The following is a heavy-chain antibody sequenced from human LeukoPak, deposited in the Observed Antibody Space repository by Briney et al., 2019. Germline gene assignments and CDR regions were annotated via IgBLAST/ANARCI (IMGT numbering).Heavy chain of an antibody. CDR2: IYHSGST. Sequence: SGTLSLTCAVSGGSISSSNWWSWVRQPPGKGLEWIGEIYHSGSTNYNPSLKSRVTISVDKSKNQFSLKLSAATAADTAVYYCARGGSHDSSGYDAFDIWGQGTTVTVSS. D-gene: IGHD3-22*01. CDR1: GGSISSSNW. CDR3: ARGGSHDSSGYDAFDI. V-gene: IGHV4-4*02. J-gene: IGHJ3*02.